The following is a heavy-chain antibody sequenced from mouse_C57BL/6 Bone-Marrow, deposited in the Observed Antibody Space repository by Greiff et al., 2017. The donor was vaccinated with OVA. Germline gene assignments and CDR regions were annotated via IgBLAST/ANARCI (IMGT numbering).Heavy chain of an antibody. D-gene: IGHD1-1*01. Sequence: EVNVVESGEGLVKPGGSLKLSCAASGFTFSSYAMSWVRRTPEKRLEWVAYISGGGDYIYYADTVKGRFTISRDNARNTLYLQMSSLKSEDTAMYYCTRDRNSFYYYGSSGFDYWGQGTTLTVSS. CDR2: ISGGGDYI. CDR3: TRDRNSFYYYGSSGFDY. J-gene: IGHJ2*01. V-gene: IGHV5-9-1*02. CDR1: GFTFSSYA.